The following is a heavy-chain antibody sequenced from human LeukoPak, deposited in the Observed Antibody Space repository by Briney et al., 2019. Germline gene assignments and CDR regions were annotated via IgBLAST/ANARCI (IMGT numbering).Heavy chain of an antibody. CDR3: ARDFRKNYDFWSGYSNWFDP. V-gene: IGHV1-69*13. J-gene: IGHJ5*02. CDR2: IIPIFGTA. CDR1: GGTFSSYA. D-gene: IGHD3-3*01. Sequence: SVKVSCKASGGTFSSYAISWVRQAPGQGLEWMGGIIPIFGTANYAQKFQGRVTITADESTSTAYMELSSLRSEDTAVYYCARDFRKNYDFWSGYSNWFDPWGQGTLITVSS.